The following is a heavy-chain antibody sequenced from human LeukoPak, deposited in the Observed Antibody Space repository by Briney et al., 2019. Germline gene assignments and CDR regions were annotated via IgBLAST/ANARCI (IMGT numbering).Heavy chain of an antibody. CDR3: ARSAKGARRFDY. V-gene: IGHV4-59*08. CDR1: GGSISSYY. CDR2: IYYSGST. D-gene: IGHD1-1*01. Sequence: SETLSLTCTVSGGSISSYYWSWTRQPPGKGLEWIGYIYYSGSTNYNPSLKSRVTISVDTSKNQFSLKLSSVTAADTAVYYCARSAKGARRFDYWGLGTLVTVSS. J-gene: IGHJ4*02.